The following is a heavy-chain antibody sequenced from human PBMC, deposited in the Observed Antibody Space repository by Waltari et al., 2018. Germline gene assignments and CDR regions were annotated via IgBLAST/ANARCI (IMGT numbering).Heavy chain of an antibody. CDR1: KFTFSNYW. Sequence: EVQLVESGGGLVQPGGSLRLSCIASKFTFSNYWMNWVRQAPGKGLEWVAQRKVDGNEKVYVDSVRGRFTISRDNAKNSLYLQMNSLRAEDMAVYYCARDGDGHLDYGGQGTLVTVSS. J-gene: IGHJ4*02. CDR3: ARDGDGHLDY. CDR2: RKVDGNEK. D-gene: IGHD3-3*01. V-gene: IGHV3-7*03.